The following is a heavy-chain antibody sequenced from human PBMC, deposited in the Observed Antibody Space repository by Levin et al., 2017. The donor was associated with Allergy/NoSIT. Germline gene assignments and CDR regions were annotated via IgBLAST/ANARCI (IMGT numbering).Heavy chain of an antibody. CDR3: ARTHGDRSGYYHDY. D-gene: IGHD3-22*01. Sequence: LSLTCAASGLTFSDYAMHWVRQAPDTGLEWVAVISTDGNNEYYVDSVKGRFTISRDISKNTLYLPMSSLRAEDTAVYFCARTHGDRSGYYHDYWGQGTLVTVSS. CDR1: GLTFSDYA. J-gene: IGHJ4*02. CDR2: ISTDGNNE. V-gene: IGHV3-30*04.